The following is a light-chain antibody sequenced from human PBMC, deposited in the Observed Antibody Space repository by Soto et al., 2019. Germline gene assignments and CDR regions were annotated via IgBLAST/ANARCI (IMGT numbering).Light chain of an antibody. CDR2: GAS. CDR1: QSVSSNF. CDR3: QQYGSSPRT. V-gene: IGKV3-20*01. J-gene: IGKJ1*01. Sequence: EIVLTQSPGTLSLSHGERATLSCRASQSVSSNFLAWYQQKPGQAPRLLIYGASNRATGFPDRFSGSGSGTDFTLTITRLEPEDFAVYFCQQYGSSPRTFGQGTKVDIK.